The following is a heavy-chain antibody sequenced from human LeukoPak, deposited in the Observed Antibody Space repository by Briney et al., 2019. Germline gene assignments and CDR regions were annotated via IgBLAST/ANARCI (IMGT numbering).Heavy chain of an antibody. V-gene: IGHV3-23*01. J-gene: IGHJ4*02. CDR2: IIVSGGST. D-gene: IGHD3-22*01. CDR3: AKSSYYDTSGSYREYYFDY. CDR1: RFAFSNYG. Sequence: GGSLRLSCAASRFAFSNYGRSWVRQPPGKGLDGFSAIIVSGGSTYYADSVKGRFTISRDNSKNTLYLQMNSLRAEDTALYYCAKSSYYDTSGSYREYYFDYWGQGALVTVSS.